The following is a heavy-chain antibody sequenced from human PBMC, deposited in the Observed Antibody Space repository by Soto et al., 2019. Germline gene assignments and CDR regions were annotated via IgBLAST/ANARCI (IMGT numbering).Heavy chain of an antibody. CDR3: ARDKTGEKVFDY. D-gene: IGHD7-27*01. Sequence: GGSLRLSCAASGFTFSSYSMNWVRQAPGKGLEWVSSISSSSSYIYYADSVKGRFTISRDNAKNSLYLQMNSPRAEDTAVYYCARDKTGEKVFDYWGQGTLVTVSS. CDR1: GFTFSSYS. CDR2: ISSSSSYI. V-gene: IGHV3-21*01. J-gene: IGHJ4*02.